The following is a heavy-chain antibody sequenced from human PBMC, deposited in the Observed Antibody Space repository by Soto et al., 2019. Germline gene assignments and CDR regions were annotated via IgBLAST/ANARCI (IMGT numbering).Heavy chain of an antibody. D-gene: IGHD2-15*01. CDR3: ANLGYCSGGSCYSIDY. CDR2: ISSSSSYI. J-gene: IGHJ4*02. Sequence: LRLSCAASGFTFSSYSMNWVRQAPGKGLEWVSSISSSSSYIYYADSVKGRFTISRDNAKNSLYLQMNSLRAEDTAVYYCANLGYCSGGSCYSIDYWGQGTLVTVSS. CDR1: GFTFSSYS. V-gene: IGHV3-21*01.